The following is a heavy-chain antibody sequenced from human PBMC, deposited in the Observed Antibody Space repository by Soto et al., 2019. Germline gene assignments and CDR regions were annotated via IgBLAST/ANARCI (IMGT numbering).Heavy chain of an antibody. CDR2: INPNSGGT. D-gene: IGHD3-10*01. V-gene: IGHV1-2*02. Sequence: GASVKVSCKASGYTFTGYYMHWVRQAPGQGLEWMGWINPNSGGTNYAQKFQGRVTMTRDTSISTAYMELSRLRSDDTAVYYCARSYDSAILNAFDVWGQGTMVTVSS. J-gene: IGHJ3*01. CDR3: ARSYDSAILNAFDV. CDR1: GYTFTGYY.